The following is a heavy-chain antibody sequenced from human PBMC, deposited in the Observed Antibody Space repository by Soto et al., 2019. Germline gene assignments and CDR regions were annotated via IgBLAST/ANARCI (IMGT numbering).Heavy chain of an antibody. V-gene: IGHV3-23*01. CDR3: AKDAKGASAPYFFDC. CDR1: GFAFDDYA. D-gene: IGHD1-26*01. J-gene: IGHJ4*02. CDR2: LSGSGATT. Sequence: EMPLLESGGGLVQPGGSLRLSCTASGFAFDDYAMSWVRQAPGKGLEWVSALSGSGATTYYTDSVKGRFTISRDNSKNTLFLQMDNLRVEDTAVYYCAKDAKGASAPYFFDCWGQGTLITVSS.